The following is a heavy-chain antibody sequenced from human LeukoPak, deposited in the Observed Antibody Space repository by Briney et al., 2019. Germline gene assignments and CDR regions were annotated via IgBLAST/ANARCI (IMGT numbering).Heavy chain of an antibody. D-gene: IGHD5-12*01. J-gene: IGHJ3*02. V-gene: IGHV4-39*01. CDR2: IYYSGST. CDR3: ARRDSGLRFDDAFDI. CDR1: GGSIISIYHY. Sequence: SETLSLPCNVSGGSIISIYHYWGWIRQPPGKGLEWIGNIYYSGSTYYNPSLKSRISISVDTSKNQFSLKMNSVTAGDTAMYYCARRDSGLRFDDAFDIWGQGTMVTVSS.